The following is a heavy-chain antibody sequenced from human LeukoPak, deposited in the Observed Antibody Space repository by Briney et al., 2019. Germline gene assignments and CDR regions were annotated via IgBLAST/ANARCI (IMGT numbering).Heavy chain of an antibody. Sequence: SETLSLTCTVSGGSITSGGYYWSWIRQHPGKGQEWIGYIYYSGSTYYNPSLKSRVTISVDTSKNQFSLKLSSVTAADTAVYYCARVVDYYDSSGYYYFDYWGQGTLVTASS. D-gene: IGHD3-22*01. CDR2: IYYSGST. CDR1: GGSITSGGYY. CDR3: ARVVDYYDSSGYYYFDY. J-gene: IGHJ4*02. V-gene: IGHV4-31*03.